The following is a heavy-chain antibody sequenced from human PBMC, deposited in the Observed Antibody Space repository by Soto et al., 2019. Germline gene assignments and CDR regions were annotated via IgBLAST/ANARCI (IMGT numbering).Heavy chain of an antibody. J-gene: IGHJ4*02. D-gene: IGHD3-22*01. CDR1: GFTFSSYG. V-gene: IGHV3-33*01. CDR2: IWYDGSNK. CDR3: ARDNYDSSGSLKC. Sequence: QVQLVESGGGVVQPGRSLRLSCAASGFTFSSYGMHWVRQAPGKGLEWVAVIWYDGSNKYYADSVKGRFTISRDNSKNTLYLQMNSLRAEDTAVYYCARDNYDSSGSLKCWGQGTLVTVSS.